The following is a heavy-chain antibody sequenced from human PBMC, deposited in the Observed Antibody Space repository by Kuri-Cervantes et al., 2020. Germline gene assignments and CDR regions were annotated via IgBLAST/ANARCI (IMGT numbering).Heavy chain of an antibody. CDR3: ARDLAVAGLFDY. V-gene: IGHV3-30*03. CDR2: ISYDGSNK. Sequence: GGSLRLSCAASGFTFSSYGMHWVRQAPGKGLEWVAVISYDGSNKYYADSVKGRFTISRDNSKNTLYLQMNSLRAEDTAVYYCARDLAVAGLFDYWGQGTLVTVSS. J-gene: IGHJ4*02. CDR1: GFTFSSYG. D-gene: IGHD6-19*01.